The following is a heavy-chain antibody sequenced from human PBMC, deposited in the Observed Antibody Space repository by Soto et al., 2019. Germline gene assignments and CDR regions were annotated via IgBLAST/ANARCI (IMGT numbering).Heavy chain of an antibody. CDR3: ARDVNGYCSGGSCSMMYYFDY. CDR1: GFTFSSYW. D-gene: IGHD2-15*01. Sequence: GGSLRLSCAASGFTFSSYWMSWVRQAPGKGLEWVANIKQDGSEKYYVDSVEARFTISRDKGKNSLYLKMNSLRAEDTAVYYCARDVNGYCSGGSCSMMYYFDYWGQGTLVTVSS. CDR2: IKQDGSEK. V-gene: IGHV3-7*01. J-gene: IGHJ4*02.